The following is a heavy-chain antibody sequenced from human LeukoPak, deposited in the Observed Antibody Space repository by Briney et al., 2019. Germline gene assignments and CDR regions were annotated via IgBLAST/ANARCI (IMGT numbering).Heavy chain of an antibody. Sequence: SETLSLTCAVYGGPFSGYYWSWIREPPGKGLEWIGEINHSGSTNYNPSLKSRVTISVDTFKNQFTLKLSSVTAADTAVYYCATEVLSPDAFDIWGQGTMVTASS. CDR2: INHSGST. D-gene: IGHD3-3*02. V-gene: IGHV4-34*01. CDR3: ATEVLSPDAFDI. J-gene: IGHJ3*02. CDR1: GGPFSGYY.